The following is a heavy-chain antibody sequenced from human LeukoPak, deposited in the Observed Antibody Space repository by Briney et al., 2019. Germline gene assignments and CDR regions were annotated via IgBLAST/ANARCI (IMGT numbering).Heavy chain of an antibody. CDR2: IKQDGSEK. V-gene: IGHV3-7*03. Sequence: GGSLRLSCAASGFTFSSYWMSWVRQAPGKGLEWVANIKQDGSEKSYADSVKGRFTISRDNAKKSLYLQMNSLRAEDTAVYYCARENLGSGTYYFDHWGQGTLVTVSS. J-gene: IGHJ4*02. CDR3: ARENLGSGTYYFDH. D-gene: IGHD3-10*01. CDR1: GFTFSSYW.